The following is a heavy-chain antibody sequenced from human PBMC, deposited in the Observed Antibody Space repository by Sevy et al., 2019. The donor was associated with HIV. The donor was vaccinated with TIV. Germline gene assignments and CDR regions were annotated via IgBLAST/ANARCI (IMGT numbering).Heavy chain of an antibody. CDR3: ARYKRAGWYFDY. Sequence: SETLSLTYTVSGGSISTGDYYWSWVRQPPGKGLEWIGYIYFSGSTYYSPSLKSRVTLSLDTSKNQFSLNLTSVTAADTAVYYCARYKRAGWYFDYWGQGTLVTVSS. CDR2: IYFSGST. D-gene: IGHD6-19*01. V-gene: IGHV4-30-4*01. J-gene: IGHJ4*02. CDR1: GGSISTGDYY.